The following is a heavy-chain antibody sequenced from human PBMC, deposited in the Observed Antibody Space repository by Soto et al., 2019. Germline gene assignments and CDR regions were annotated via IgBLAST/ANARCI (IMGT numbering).Heavy chain of an antibody. CDR1: GGSISKYY. Sequence: QVQLQESGPGLVKPSETLSLTCTVSGGSISKYYWTWIRQPAGKGLEWIGRIYSSGNSNYNPSLESRVTMPVDTSDNQFSLKLSSVTAADTAVYYCAREQQLWLSNPYYYYGMDVWGQGTTVTVSS. D-gene: IGHD5-18*01. J-gene: IGHJ6*02. CDR2: IYSSGNS. CDR3: AREQQLWLSNPYYYYGMDV. V-gene: IGHV4-4*07.